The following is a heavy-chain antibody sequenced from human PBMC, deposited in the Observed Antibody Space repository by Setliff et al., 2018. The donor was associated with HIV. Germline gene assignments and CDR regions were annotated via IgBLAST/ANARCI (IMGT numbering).Heavy chain of an antibody. CDR1: RFTFRDYY. D-gene: IGHD6-19*01. CDR2: INGDGTNT. V-gene: IGHV3-74*01. J-gene: IGHJ4*02. CDR3: ARVDSSGRYGRFDY. Sequence: SLRLSCAASRFTFRDYYMHWVRQAPGKGLVWVSHINGDGTNTVYADSVKGRFTISRDNAKSTLYLQMDSLRAEDTAVYYCARVDSSGRYGRFDYWGQGTLVTVSS.